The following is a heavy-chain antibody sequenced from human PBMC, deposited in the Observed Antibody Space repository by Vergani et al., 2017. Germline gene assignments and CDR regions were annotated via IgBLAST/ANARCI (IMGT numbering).Heavy chain of an antibody. J-gene: IGHJ4*02. V-gene: IGHV3-30*03. D-gene: IGHD3-3*01. CDR3: ARGESYYDFWSGYYGDY. CDR2: ISYDGSNK. CDR1: GFTFSSYG. Sequence: QVQLVESGGGVVQPGRSLRLSCAASGFTFSSYGMHWVRQAPGKGLEWVAVISYDGSNKYYADSVKGRFTISRDNSKNTLYLQMNSLRSEDTAVYYCARGESYYDFWSGYYGDYWGQGTLVTVSS.